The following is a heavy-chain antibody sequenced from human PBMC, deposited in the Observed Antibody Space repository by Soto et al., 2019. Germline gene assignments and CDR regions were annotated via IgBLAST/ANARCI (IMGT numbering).Heavy chain of an antibody. V-gene: IGHV4-31*03. CDR3: ARGTLLDHYYSGMDV. CDR2: IYYSGST. J-gene: IGHJ6*02. CDR1: GGSISSGGYY. Sequence: QVQLQESGPGLVKPSQTLSLTCTVSGGSISSGGYYWSWIRQHPGKGLEWIGYIYYSGSTYYNPSLKSRVTISVDKSKNQFSLKLSSVTAADTAVYYCARGTLLDHYYSGMDVWGQGTTVTVSS.